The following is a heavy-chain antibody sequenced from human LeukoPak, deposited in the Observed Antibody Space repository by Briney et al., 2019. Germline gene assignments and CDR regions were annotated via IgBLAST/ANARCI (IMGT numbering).Heavy chain of an antibody. D-gene: IGHD3-22*01. J-gene: IGHJ4*02. CDR2: IWYDGSNK. V-gene: IGHV3-33*01. CDR3: ARGSGYKYYFDC. CDR1: GFTFSSYG. Sequence: PGGSLRLSCAASGFTFSSYGMHWVRQAPGKGLEWVAVIWYDGSNKYYADSVKGRFTISRDNSKNTLYLQMNSLRAEDTAVYYRARGSGYKYYFDCWGQGTLVTVSS.